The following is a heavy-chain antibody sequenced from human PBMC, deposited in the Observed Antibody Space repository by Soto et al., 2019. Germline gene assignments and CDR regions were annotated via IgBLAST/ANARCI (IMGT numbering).Heavy chain of an antibody. J-gene: IGHJ6*02. Sequence: QVQLQESGPGLVKPSQTLSLTCTVSGGSISSGDYYWSWIRQTPGKGLEWIGYIYYSGSTYYNPSLKSRVTISVDTSKNQFSLKLSSVTAADTAVYYCARDSMVRGLYYGMDVWGQGTTVTVSS. V-gene: IGHV4-30-4*01. D-gene: IGHD3-10*01. CDR3: ARDSMVRGLYYGMDV. CDR2: IYYSGST. CDR1: GGSISSGDYY.